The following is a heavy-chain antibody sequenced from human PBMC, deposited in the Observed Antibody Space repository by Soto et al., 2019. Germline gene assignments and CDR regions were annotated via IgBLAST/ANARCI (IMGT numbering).Heavy chain of an antibody. CDR3: ARDLEGPNYYYYYGMDV. CDR2: ISYDGSNK. J-gene: IGHJ6*02. CDR1: GFTFSSYA. V-gene: IGHV3-30-3*01. Sequence: GGSLRLSCAASGFTFSSYAMHWVRKAPGKGLEWVAVISYDGSNKYYADSVKGRFTISRDNSKNTLYLQMNSLRAEDTAVYYCARDLEGPNYYYYYGMDVWGQGTTVTVSS.